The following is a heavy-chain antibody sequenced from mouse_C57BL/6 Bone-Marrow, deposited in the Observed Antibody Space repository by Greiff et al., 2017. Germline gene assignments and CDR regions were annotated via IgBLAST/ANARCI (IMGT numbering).Heavy chain of an antibody. CDR2: IYPRSGNT. CDR3: ARGAY. J-gene: IGHJ3*01. V-gene: IGHV1-81*01. Sequence: QVQLQQFGAELARPGASVKLSCKASGYTFTSYGISWVKQRTGQGLEWIGEIYPRSGNTYYNEKFKGKATLTADKSSSTAYMELRSLTSEDSAVYFCARGAYWGQGTLVTVSA. CDR1: GYTFTSYG.